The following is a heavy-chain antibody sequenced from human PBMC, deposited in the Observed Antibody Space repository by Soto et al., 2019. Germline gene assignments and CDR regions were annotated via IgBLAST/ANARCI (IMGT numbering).Heavy chain of an antibody. V-gene: IGHV3-33*01. CDR3: VRENYYYGMDV. CDR1: GFTFSSYG. Sequence: GGSLRLSCAASGFTFSSYGMHWVRQAPGKGLEWVAVIWYDGSNKYYADSVKGRFTISRDNSKNTLYLQMNSLRGEDTAVYYCVRENYYYGMDVWGQGTRVTVSS. CDR2: IWYDGSNK. J-gene: IGHJ6*02.